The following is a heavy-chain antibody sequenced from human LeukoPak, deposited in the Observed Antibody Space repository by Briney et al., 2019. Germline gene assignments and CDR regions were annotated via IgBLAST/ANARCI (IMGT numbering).Heavy chain of an antibody. V-gene: IGHV1-69*06. J-gene: IGHJ4*02. CDR3: ARGSGSYYNWVLDY. D-gene: IGHD1-26*01. CDR1: GGTFSSYA. Sequence: GASVKVSCKASGGTFSSYAISWVRQAPGQGLEWMGGIIPIFGTANYAQKFQGRVTITADKSTSTAYMELSSLRSEDTAVYYCARGSGSYYNWVLDYWGQGTLVTVSS. CDR2: IIPIFGTA.